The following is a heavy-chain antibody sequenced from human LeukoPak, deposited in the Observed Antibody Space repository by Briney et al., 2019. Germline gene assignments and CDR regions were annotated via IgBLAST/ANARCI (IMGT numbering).Heavy chain of an antibody. CDR3: AKAYGDYFDY. D-gene: IGHD4-17*01. Sequence: GGSLRLSCAASGFTFSSYAMSRVRQAPGKGLEWVSSISSSSSYIYYADSVKGRFTISRDNAKNSLSLQMNSLRAEDTAVYYCAKAYGDYFDYWGQGTLVTVSS. J-gene: IGHJ4*02. CDR2: ISSSSSYI. CDR1: GFTFSSYA. V-gene: IGHV3-21*01.